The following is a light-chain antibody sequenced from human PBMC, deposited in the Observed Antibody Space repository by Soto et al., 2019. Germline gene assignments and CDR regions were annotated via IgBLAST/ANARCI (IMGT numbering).Light chain of an antibody. CDR2: GAS. V-gene: IGKV3-20*01. J-gene: IGKJ1*01. Sequence: ESVLTQSPGTLSLSQWDRATLSCRASQSVSSNYLAWYQQKPGQAPRLLIYGASTRASGIPDRFTGSGSGTEFILTISSLEPEDFAVYYCQQYDIWPPTFGQGTKVDIK. CDR3: QQYDIWPPT. CDR1: QSVSSNY.